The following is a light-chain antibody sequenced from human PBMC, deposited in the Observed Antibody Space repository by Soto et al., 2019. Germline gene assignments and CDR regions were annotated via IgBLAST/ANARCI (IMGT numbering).Light chain of an antibody. CDR3: CSYAGSSLI. Sequence: QSALTQPASVSGSPGQSINIYCTGTNSDVGGYDYVSWYKQYPGQAPKVIIYDVSKRPSGVPDRFSGSKSGNTASLTISGHQAEDEADYYCCSYAGSSLIFGGGTKVTVL. CDR2: DVS. J-gene: IGLJ2*01. V-gene: IGLV2-11*01. CDR1: NSDVGGYDY.